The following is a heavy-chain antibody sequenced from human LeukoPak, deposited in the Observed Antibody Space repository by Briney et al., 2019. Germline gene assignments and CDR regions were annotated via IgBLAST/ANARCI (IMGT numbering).Heavy chain of an antibody. CDR3: AKDGGVWFGESNDY. CDR2: ISGSGGST. D-gene: IGHD3-10*01. V-gene: IGHV3-23*01. J-gene: IGHJ4*02. CDR1: GITFSSYG. Sequence: GGSLRLSCAASGITFSSYGMSWVRQAPGKGLDWVPAISGSGGSTYYADSVKGRFTISRDNSKNTLYLQMNSLRVEDTAVYYCAKDGGVWFGESNDYWGQGTLVTVSS.